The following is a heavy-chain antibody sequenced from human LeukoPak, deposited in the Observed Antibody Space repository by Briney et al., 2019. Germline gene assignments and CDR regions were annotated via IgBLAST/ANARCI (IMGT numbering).Heavy chain of an antibody. CDR3: ARDFEPLPAADY. V-gene: IGHV1-18*01. D-gene: IGHD2-2*01. J-gene: IGHJ4*02. CDR1: VYTFINSG. CDR2: ISAYNGNT. Sequence: ASVKVSCTPSVYTFINSGVSWVRQAPGQGLECMGWISAYNGNTIYAQKFQGRVTMTTDTSTSTAYMELVCLRSDDTAVYYCARDFEPLPAADYWGQGTLVTVSS.